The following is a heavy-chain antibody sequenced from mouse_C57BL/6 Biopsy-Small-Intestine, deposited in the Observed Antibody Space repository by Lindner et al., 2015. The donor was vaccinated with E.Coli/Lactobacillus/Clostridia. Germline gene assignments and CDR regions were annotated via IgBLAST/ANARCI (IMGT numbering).Heavy chain of an antibody. J-gene: IGHJ4*01. V-gene: IGHV1-7*01. CDR2: INPSSGYT. CDR3: ARSGYSNLYYAMDY. Sequence: VQLQESGAELAKPGASVKLSCKASGYILTSYWMHWVKQRPGQGLEWIGYINPSSGYTKYHQKFKDKATLTADKSSSTAYMQLSSLTHEDSAVYYCARSGYSNLYYAMDYWGQGTSVTVSS. CDR1: GYILTSYW. D-gene: IGHD2-5*01.